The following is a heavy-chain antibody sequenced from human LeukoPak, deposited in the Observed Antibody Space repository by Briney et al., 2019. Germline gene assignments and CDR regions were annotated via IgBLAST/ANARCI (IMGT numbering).Heavy chain of an antibody. CDR3: ARDPIVVLPAAYHDY. D-gene: IGHD2-2*01. Sequence: GGSLRLSCAASGFTFSSYSMNWVRQAPGKGLEWVSSISSSSSYIYYADSVKGRFTISRDNAKNSLYLQMNSLRADDMAVYYCARDPIVVLPAAYHDYWGQGTLVTVSS. CDR2: ISSSSSYI. J-gene: IGHJ4*02. CDR1: GFTFSSYS. V-gene: IGHV3-21*01.